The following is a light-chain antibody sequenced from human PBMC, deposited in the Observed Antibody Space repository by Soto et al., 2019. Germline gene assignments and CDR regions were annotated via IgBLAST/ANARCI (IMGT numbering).Light chain of an antibody. J-gene: IGKJ5*01. V-gene: IGKV3-11*01. CDR2: GAF. Sequence: EIVFTQYPATLSLSPGERATLSCRASPSVTNYLAWYQQKPGQAPRLVIYGAFNRATGIPARFSGSGSGTDFTLTISSLEPEDFAVYYCQQRNIGPPVTFGQGTRLEIK. CDR3: QQRNIGPPVT. CDR1: PSVTNY.